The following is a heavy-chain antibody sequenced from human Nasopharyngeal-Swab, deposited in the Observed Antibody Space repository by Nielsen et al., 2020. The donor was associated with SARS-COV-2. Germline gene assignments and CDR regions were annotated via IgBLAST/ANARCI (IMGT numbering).Heavy chain of an antibody. V-gene: IGHV1-69*13. Sequence: SVKVACKASGGTFSSYAISWVRQAPGQGLEWMGGIIPFFGTANYAQKFQGRVTITADESTTTAYMELSSLRSEDTAVYYCARSAAAYYYSYMDVWGKGTTVTVSS. D-gene: IGHD6-13*01. CDR2: IIPFFGTA. CDR3: ARSAAAYYYSYMDV. CDR1: GGTFSSYA. J-gene: IGHJ6*03.